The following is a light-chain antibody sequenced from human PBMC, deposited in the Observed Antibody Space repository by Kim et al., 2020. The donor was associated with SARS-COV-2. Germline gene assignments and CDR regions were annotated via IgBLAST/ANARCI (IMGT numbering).Light chain of an antibody. Sequence: GQRVTISCSGSGSNLGTNTVNWYQQLPGTAPKLLIYGDNQRPSGVPDRFSGSKSGTSASLAISGLQSEDEADYYCVAWDDSLNGVVFGGGTQLTVL. V-gene: IGLV1-44*01. CDR3: VAWDDSLNGVV. CDR1: GSNLGTNT. CDR2: GDN. J-gene: IGLJ2*01.